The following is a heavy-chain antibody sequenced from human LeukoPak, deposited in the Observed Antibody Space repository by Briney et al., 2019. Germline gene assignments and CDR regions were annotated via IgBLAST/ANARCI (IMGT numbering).Heavy chain of an antibody. Sequence: SVKVPCKASGGTFSSYAISWVRQAPGQGLEWMGRIIPILGIANYAQRFQGRVTITADKSTSTAYMELSSLRSEDTAVYYCARDRAKWLRFFDYYYGMDVWGQGTTVTVSS. J-gene: IGHJ6*02. D-gene: IGHD5-12*01. CDR3: ARDRAKWLRFFDYYYGMDV. CDR2: IIPILGIA. CDR1: GGTFSSYA. V-gene: IGHV1-69*04.